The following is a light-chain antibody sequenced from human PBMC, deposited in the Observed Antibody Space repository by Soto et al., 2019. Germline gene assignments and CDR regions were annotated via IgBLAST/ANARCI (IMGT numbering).Light chain of an antibody. CDR2: AAS. V-gene: IGKV1-39*01. CDR1: QTISSC. Sequence: DIQMTQSPSSLSASVGDRVTITCRASQTISSCLNWYQQKPGKAPKLLIYAASNLQSGVPSKFSGIESGTNFIRTVYSLQPEDFATYYCQQIYVAPVTFGQGTKVEIK. J-gene: IGKJ1*01. CDR3: QQIYVAPVT.